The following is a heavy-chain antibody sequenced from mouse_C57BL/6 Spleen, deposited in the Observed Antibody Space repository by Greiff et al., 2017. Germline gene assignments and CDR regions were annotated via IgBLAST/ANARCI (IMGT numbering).Heavy chain of an antibody. V-gene: IGHV1-55*01. CDR1: GYTFTSYW. Sequence: VQLQQPGAELVKPGASVKMSCKASGYTFTSYWITWVKQRPGQGLEWIGDIYPGSGSTNYNEKFKSKATLTVDTSSSTAYMQLSSLTSEDSAVYYCARKIVDDYGEVYYAMDYWGQGTSVTVSS. CDR2: IYPGSGST. CDR3: ARKIVDDYGEVYYAMDY. D-gene: IGHD2-4*01. J-gene: IGHJ4*01.